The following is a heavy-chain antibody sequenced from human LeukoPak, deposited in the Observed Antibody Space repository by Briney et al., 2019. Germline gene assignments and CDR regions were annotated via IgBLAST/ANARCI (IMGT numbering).Heavy chain of an antibody. D-gene: IGHD5-18*01. CDR1: GYTFTSYA. CDR2: INAGNGNT. J-gene: IGHJ4*02. Sequence: EASVKVSCKASGYTFTSYAMHWVRQAPGQRLEWMGWINAGNGNTKYSQKFQGRVTITRDTSASTAYMELSSLRSEDTAVYYCAREPNSYGSPSDYWGQGTLVTVSS. V-gene: IGHV1-3*01. CDR3: AREPNSYGSPSDY.